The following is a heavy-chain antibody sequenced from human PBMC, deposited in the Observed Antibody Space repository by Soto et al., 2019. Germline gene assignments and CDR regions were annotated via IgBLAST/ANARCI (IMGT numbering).Heavy chain of an antibody. J-gene: IGHJ4*02. CDR1: GGSFSGYX. D-gene: IGHD1-26*01. CDR2: INHSGST. CDR3: ASGGGSHWPFDY. Sequence: QVQLQQWGAGLLKPSETLSLTCAVYGGSFSGYXXXWIRQPPGKGLEWIGEINHSGSTNYYPSLKSRVTISVDTSKNQFSLKLSSVTAADTAVYYCASGGGSHWPFDYWGQGTLVTVSS. V-gene: IGHV4-34*01.